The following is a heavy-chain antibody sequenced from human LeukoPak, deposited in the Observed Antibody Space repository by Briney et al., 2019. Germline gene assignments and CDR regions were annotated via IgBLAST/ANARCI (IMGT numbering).Heavy chain of an antibody. D-gene: IGHD3-9*01. CDR3: ARGSYDILTGYYPLNY. CDR1: GGSVSSGSYY. V-gene: IGHV4-61*01. Sequence: SETLSLTCTVSGGSVSSGSYYWSWIRQPPGKGLEWIGYIYYSGSTNYNPSLKSRVTISVDTSKNRFSLKLSSVTAADTAVYYCARGSYDILTGYYPLNYWGQGTLVTVSS. J-gene: IGHJ4*02. CDR2: IYYSGST.